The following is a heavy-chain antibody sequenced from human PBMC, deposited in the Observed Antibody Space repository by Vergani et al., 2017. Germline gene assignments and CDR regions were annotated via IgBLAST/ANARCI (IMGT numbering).Heavy chain of an antibody. Sequence: QVQLVQSGAEVKKPGASVKVSCKASGYTFSSYGMHWVRQAPGKGLEWVAVISYDGSNKYYADSVKGRFTISRDNSKNTLYLQMNSLRAEDTAVYYCARAAARDYYYYGMDVWGQGTTVTVSS. CDR3: ARAAARDYYYYGMDV. D-gene: IGHD6-13*01. CDR2: ISYDGSNK. CDR1: GYTFSSYG. J-gene: IGHJ6*02. V-gene: IGHV3-30*03.